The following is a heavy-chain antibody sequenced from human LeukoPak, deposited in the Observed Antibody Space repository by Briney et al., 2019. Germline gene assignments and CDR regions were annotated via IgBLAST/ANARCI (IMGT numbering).Heavy chain of an antibody. CDR3: ARNWTMSFDY. Sequence: GGSLRLSCAASGFTVSSNYMSWVRQAPGKGLEWVSVIYSGGSTYYADSVKGRFTISRDNAKNSLYLQMNSLRAEDTAVYYCARNWTMSFDYWGQGTLVTVSS. CDR2: IYSGGST. J-gene: IGHJ4*02. CDR1: GFTVSSNY. D-gene: IGHD1-1*01. V-gene: IGHV3-66*01.